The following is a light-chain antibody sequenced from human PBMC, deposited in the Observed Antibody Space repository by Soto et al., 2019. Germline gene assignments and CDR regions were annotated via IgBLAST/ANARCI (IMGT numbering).Light chain of an antibody. Sequence: IGLTKFAVTLTLSPAARATLSCRASQSVSSYLAWYQQKPGQAPRLLIYDVSTRATGIPARFSGSGSGTDFTLTITSLEPEDFALYSCQQRSDWPITFGQGTRLE. J-gene: IGKJ5*01. CDR3: QQRSDWPIT. V-gene: IGKV3-11*01. CDR2: DVS. CDR1: QSVSSY.